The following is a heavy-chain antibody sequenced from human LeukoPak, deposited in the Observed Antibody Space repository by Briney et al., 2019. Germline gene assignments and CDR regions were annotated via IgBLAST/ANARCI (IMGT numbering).Heavy chain of an antibody. D-gene: IGHD1-26*01. CDR1: GYTFTSYG. Sequence: ASVKVSCKASGYTFTSYGISWVRQAPGQGLEWMGWISAYNGNTNYAQKLQGRVTITADKSTSTAYMELSSLRSDDTAVYYCARDLVGATFPSDYWGQGTLVTVSS. V-gene: IGHV1-18*01. CDR2: ISAYNGNT. CDR3: ARDLVGATFPSDY. J-gene: IGHJ4*02.